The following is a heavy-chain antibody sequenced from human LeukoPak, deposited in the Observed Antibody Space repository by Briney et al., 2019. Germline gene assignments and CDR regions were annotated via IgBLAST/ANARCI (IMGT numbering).Heavy chain of an antibody. D-gene: IGHD3-3*01. J-gene: IGHJ1*01. CDR2: ISGSGGST. CDR1: GFTFSSYA. Sequence: GGSLRLSCAASGFTFSSYAMSWVRQAPGKGLEWVSAISGSGGSTFYADSVKGRFTISRDNSKNTLYLQMNSLRAEDTAVYYCAKDRKVFGVGYFQHWGQGTLVTVSS. CDR3: AKDRKVFGVGYFQH. V-gene: IGHV3-23*01.